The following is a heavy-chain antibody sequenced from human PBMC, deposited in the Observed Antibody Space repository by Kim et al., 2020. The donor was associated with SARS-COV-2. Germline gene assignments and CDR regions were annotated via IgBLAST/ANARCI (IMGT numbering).Heavy chain of an antibody. CDR1: GDSVSSNSAA. V-gene: IGHV6-1*01. CDR3: ARGTISSWYSLDS. Sequence: SQTLSLTCAISGDSVSSNSAAWNWIRQSPSRGLEWLGRTYYRSKWYNDYAVSVKSRIIINPDTSKNQFSLQLNSVTPEDTAVYYCARGTISSWYSLDSWGQGTLFTVST. CDR2: TYYRSKWYN. J-gene: IGHJ4*02. D-gene: IGHD6-13*01.